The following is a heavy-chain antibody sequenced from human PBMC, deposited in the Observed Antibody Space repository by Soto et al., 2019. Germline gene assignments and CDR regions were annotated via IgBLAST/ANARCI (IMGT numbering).Heavy chain of an antibody. D-gene: IGHD5-12*01. CDR3: ARERDGEGDIVATIYGYYFDY. Sequence: EVQLVESGGGLVQPGGSLRLSCAASGFTFSSYWMHWVRQAPGKGLVWVSRIHSDGSTNYADSVKGRFTISRDNAKNTLYLQMNSLRAEDTAVYYCARERDGEGDIVATIYGYYFDYWGQGTLVTVSS. CDR2: IHSDGST. CDR1: GFTFSSYW. J-gene: IGHJ4*02. V-gene: IGHV3-74*01.